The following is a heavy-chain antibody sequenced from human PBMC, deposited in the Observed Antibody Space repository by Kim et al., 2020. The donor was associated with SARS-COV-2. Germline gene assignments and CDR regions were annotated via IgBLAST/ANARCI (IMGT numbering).Heavy chain of an antibody. J-gene: IGHJ6*02. Sequence: GGSLRLSCAASGFTFDDYAMHWVRQAPGKGLEWVSGISWNSGSIGYADSVKGRFTISRDNAKNSLYLQMNSLRAEDTALYYCAKDSRANPTPYYGMDVWGQGTTVTVSS. CDR2: ISWNSGSI. CDR1: GFTFDDYA. CDR3: AKDSRANPTPYYGMDV. V-gene: IGHV3-9*01.